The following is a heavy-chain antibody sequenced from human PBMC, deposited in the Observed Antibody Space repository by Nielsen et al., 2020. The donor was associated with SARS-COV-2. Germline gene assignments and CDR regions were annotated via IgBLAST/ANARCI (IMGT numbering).Heavy chain of an antibody. J-gene: IGHJ6*02. D-gene: IGHD3-3*01. CDR3: ARTITIFGVVIRGSMDV. CDR1: GGSISSYY. Sequence: GSLRLSCTVSGGSISSYYWSWIRQPPGKGLEWIGYIYYSGGTNYNPSLKSRVTISVDTSKNQFSLKLSSVTAADTAVYYCARTITIFGVVIRGSMDVWGQGTTVTVSS. CDR2: IYYSGGT. V-gene: IGHV4-59*08.